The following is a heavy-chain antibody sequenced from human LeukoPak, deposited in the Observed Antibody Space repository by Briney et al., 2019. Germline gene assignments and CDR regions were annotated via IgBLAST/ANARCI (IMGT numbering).Heavy chain of an antibody. J-gene: IGHJ5*02. V-gene: IGHV3-23*01. Sequence: QSGGSLRLSCAASGFTFSSSAMTWVRQTPGKGLEWVSVISGSGGITYYADSVKGRFTISRDNSKNTLFLQMSSLRVEGTAVYYCAILLPDIGFDPWGQGTLVTVSS. CDR1: GFTFSSSA. D-gene: IGHD3-9*01. CDR2: ISGSGGIT. CDR3: AILLPDIGFDP.